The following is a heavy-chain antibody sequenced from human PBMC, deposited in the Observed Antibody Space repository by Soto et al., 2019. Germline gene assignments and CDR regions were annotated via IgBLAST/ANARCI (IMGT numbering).Heavy chain of an antibody. CDR1: GFTFSSYS. CDR2: ISSSSSTI. Sequence: EVQLVESGGGLVQPGGSLRLSCAASGFTFSSYSINWVRQAPGKGLEWVSYISSSSSTIYYADSVKDRFTISRDNAKNSLYLQMDSLRDEDTAVYYCARGKAGGFDYWGQGTLVSVSS. J-gene: IGHJ4*02. D-gene: IGHD3-10*01. CDR3: ARGKAGGFDY. V-gene: IGHV3-48*02.